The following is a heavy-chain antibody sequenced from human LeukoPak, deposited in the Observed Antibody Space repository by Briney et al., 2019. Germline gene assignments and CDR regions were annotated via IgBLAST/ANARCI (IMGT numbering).Heavy chain of an antibody. CDR1: GFTFSSYG. Sequence: PGRSLRLSCAASGFTFSSYGMHWVRQAPGKGLEWVAVIRYDGSNKYYADSVKGRFTISRDNSKNTLYLQMNSLRAEDTAVYYCARDVTYYDFWSGYYTRYYYYGMDVWGQGTTVTVSS. CDR3: ARDVTYYDFWSGYYTRYYYYGMDV. CDR2: IRYDGSNK. D-gene: IGHD3-3*01. V-gene: IGHV3-33*01. J-gene: IGHJ6*02.